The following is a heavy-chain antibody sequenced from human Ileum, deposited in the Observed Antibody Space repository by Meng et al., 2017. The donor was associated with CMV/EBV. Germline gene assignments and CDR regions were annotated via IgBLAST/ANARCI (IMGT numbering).Heavy chain of an antibody. D-gene: IGHD2-2*01. CDR1: GYSFTSYG. J-gene: IGHJ6*02. V-gene: IGHV1-18*01. CDR3: ARDRRRYCSSTSCSHYYGMDV. Sequence: ASVKVSCKASGYSFTSYGINWVRQAPGQGLEWMGWISAYNGNTNYAQKLQGRVTMTTDTSTSTAYMELRSLRSDDTAVYYCARDRRRYCSSTSCSHYYGMDVWGQGTTVTVSS. CDR2: ISAYNGNT.